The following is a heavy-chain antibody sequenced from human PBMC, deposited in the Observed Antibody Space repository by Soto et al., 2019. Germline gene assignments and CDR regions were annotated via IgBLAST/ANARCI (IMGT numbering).Heavy chain of an antibody. D-gene: IGHD1-7*01. Sequence: LRLSCAASGFSFSSYAMTWARQAPGKGLEWVSSISPSGDATYYTDSVKGRFTISRDNSRNTLSLQMNSLRAEDTAIYYCAKNYRFALWGLETLVTVSS. CDR1: GFSFSSYA. J-gene: IGHJ4*01. CDR2: ISPSGDAT. CDR3: AKNYRFAL. V-gene: IGHV3-23*01.